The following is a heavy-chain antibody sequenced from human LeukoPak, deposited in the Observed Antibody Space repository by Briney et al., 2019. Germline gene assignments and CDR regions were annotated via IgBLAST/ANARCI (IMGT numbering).Heavy chain of an antibody. J-gene: IGHJ6*03. CDR2: ISGGGSTI. CDR1: GFTFSDYY. CDR3: ARVLRYCSGGNCYSGGLGYMDV. Sequence: PGGSLRLSCAASGFTFSDYYMSWIRQAPGKGLEWVSYISGGGSTIYYADSVKGRFTISRDNAKNSLYLQMNSLRAEDTAVYYCARVLRYCSGGNCYSGGLGYMDVWGKGTTVTISS. D-gene: IGHD2-15*01. V-gene: IGHV3-11*01.